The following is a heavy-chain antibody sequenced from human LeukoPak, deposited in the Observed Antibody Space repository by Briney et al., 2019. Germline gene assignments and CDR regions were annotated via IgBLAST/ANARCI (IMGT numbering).Heavy chain of an antibody. CDR2: IYYSGST. V-gene: IGHV4-59*08. CDR1: GGSISSYY. Sequence: SETLSLTCTVSGGSISSYYWSWIRQPPGKGLEWIGYIYYSGSTNYNLSLKSRVTISVDTSKNQFSLKLSSVTAADTAVYYCASMSGSYYSFDYWGQGTLVTVSS. J-gene: IGHJ4*02. CDR3: ASMSGSYYSFDY. D-gene: IGHD1-26*01.